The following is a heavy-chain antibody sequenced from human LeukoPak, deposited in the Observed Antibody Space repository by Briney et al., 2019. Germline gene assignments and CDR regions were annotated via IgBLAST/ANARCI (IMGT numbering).Heavy chain of an antibody. J-gene: IGHJ4*02. CDR2: ISGSGGST. CDR3: SISRSFWSGYYN. D-gene: IGHD3-3*01. CDR1: GFTFSSYA. Sequence: GGSLRVSCAASGFTFSSYAMSWVRQAPGKGLEWVSWISGSGGSTYFPDTVKGRFTISRDNSKNTLYLQMNSLRAEDTAVYYCSISRSFWSGYYNWGQGTLVTASS. V-gene: IGHV3-23*01.